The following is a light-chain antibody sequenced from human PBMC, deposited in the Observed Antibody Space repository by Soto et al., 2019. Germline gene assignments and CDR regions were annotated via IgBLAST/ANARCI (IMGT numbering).Light chain of an antibody. J-gene: IGLJ1*01. V-gene: IGLV2-14*01. CDR2: DVS. CDR3: TSYTTSSTFYV. Sequence: QSVLTQPASVSGSPGQSITISCTGTSXXFGDYNFVSWYQQRPGKAPKLMIYDVSHRPSGVSNRFSGSKSGNTASLTISGLQAEDEADYYCTSYTTSSTFYVFGTGTKVTVL. CDR1: SXXFGDYNF.